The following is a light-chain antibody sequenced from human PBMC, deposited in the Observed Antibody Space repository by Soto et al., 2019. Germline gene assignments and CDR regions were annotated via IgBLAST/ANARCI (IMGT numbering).Light chain of an antibody. CDR2: GAS. CDR3: QQYGTSPIT. V-gene: IGKV3-20*01. J-gene: IGKJ5*01. Sequence: ENVLTQSTGTLSLSPGERATLSCRASQTVSSYLTWYQQRPGQAPRLLISGASRRATGIPDRFSGSGSGTDFTLTISRLEPEDFALYYCQQYGTSPITFGQGTRLEIK. CDR1: QTVSSY.